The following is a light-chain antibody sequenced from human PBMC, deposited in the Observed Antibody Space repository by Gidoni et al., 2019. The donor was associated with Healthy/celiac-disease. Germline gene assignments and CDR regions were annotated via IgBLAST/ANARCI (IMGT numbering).Light chain of an antibody. J-gene: IGKJ4*01. Sequence: EIVMTQSPATLSVSPGERATLSCRASQSVSSNLAWYQQKPGQAPRLSGSGSGTEFTLTISSLQSEDFAVYYCQQYNNWPPLTFGGGTKVEIK. CDR1: QSVSSN. CDR3: QQYNNWPPLT. V-gene: IGKV3-15*01.